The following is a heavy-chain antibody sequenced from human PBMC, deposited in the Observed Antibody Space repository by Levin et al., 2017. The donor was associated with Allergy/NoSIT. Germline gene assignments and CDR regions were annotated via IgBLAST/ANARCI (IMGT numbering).Heavy chain of an antibody. CDR3: ARHGVGYGWDTGDY. J-gene: IGHJ4*02. CDR2: NHPGTSET. D-gene: IGHD5-18*01. Sequence: GESLKISCQTSGYSFTNYWIGWVRQMPGKGLEWIGVNHPGTSETRHGPSFQGHVTISFDKTVSTAYLQWSSLRASDTAIYYCARHGVGYGWDTGDYRGQGTLVTVSS. CDR1: GYSFTNYW. V-gene: IGHV5-51*01.